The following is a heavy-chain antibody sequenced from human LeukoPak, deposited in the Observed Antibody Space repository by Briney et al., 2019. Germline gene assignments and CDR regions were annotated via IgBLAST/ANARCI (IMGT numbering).Heavy chain of an antibody. CDR3: ARDYYGSGSYYSSPGY. J-gene: IGHJ4*02. Sequence: ASVKVSCKASGYTFTGYYMHWVRQAPGQGLEWMGIINPSGGSTSYAQKFQGRVTMTRDTSTSTVYMELSSLRSEDTAVYYCARDYYGSGSYYSSPGYWGQGTLVTVSS. CDR1: GYTFTGYY. D-gene: IGHD3-10*01. CDR2: INPSGGST. V-gene: IGHV1-46*01.